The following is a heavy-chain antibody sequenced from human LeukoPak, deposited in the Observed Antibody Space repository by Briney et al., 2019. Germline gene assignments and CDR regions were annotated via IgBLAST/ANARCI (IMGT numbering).Heavy chain of an antibody. Sequence: SETLSLTCAVYGGSFSGYYWSWIRQPPGKGLEWIGEINHSGSTNYNPSLKSRVTISVDTAKNQLAPKWSSVTAADTAVYYCARGIIAVAGTRANYFDYWGQGTLVTVSS. CDR3: ARGIIAVAGTRANYFDY. CDR1: GGSFSGYY. CDR2: INHSGST. D-gene: IGHD6-19*01. J-gene: IGHJ4*02. V-gene: IGHV4-34*01.